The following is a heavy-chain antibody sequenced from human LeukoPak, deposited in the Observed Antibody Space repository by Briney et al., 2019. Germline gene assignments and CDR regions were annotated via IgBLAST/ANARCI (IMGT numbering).Heavy chain of an antibody. CDR3: AREPSGYSSGWYGAYFDY. J-gene: IGHJ4*02. D-gene: IGHD6-19*01. V-gene: IGHV4-59*01. CDR1: GGSISSYY. Sequence: SETLSLTCTVSGGSISSYYWSWTRQPPGKGLEWIGYIYYSGSTNYNPSLKSRVTISVDTSKNQFSLKLSSVTAADTAVYYCAREPSGYSSGWYGAYFDYWGQGTLVTVSS. CDR2: IYYSGST.